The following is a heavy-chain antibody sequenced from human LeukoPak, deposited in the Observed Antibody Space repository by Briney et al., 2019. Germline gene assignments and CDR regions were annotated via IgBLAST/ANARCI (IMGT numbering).Heavy chain of an antibody. Sequence: PSETLSLTCTVSGGSISSGSYYWRWIRQPAGKGPEWIGRIYTSGSTNYNPSLKSRVTISVDTSKNQFSLKLSSVTAADTAVYYCARGGVDWNDGSLDYWGQGTLVTVSS. D-gene: IGHD1-1*01. CDR3: ARGGVDWNDGSLDY. J-gene: IGHJ4*02. V-gene: IGHV4-61*02. CDR1: GGSISSGSYY. CDR2: IYTSGST.